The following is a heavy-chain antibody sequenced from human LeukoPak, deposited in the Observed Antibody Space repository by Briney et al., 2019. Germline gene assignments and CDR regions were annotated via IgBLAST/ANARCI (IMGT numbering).Heavy chain of an antibody. CDR2: IYHSGST. Sequence: SQTLSLTCTVSGGSISSGGYYWSWIRQPPGKGLEWIGYIYHSGSTYYNPSLKSRVTISVDTSKNQFSLKLSSVTAADTAVYYCARGASIADFDYWGQGTLVTVSS. J-gene: IGHJ4*02. CDR3: ARGASIADFDY. CDR1: GGSISSGGYY. V-gene: IGHV4-30-2*01. D-gene: IGHD3-16*01.